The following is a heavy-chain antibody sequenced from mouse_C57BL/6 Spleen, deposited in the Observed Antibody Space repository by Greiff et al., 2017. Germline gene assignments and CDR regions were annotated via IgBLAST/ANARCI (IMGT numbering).Heavy chain of an antibody. CDR1: GFSLTSYG. CDR2: IWSDGST. V-gene: IGHV2-6-1*01. J-gene: IGHJ4*01. CDR3: ARQTYYYEGAMDY. D-gene: IGHD1-1*01. Sequence: VKLQESGPGLVAPSQSLSITCTVSGFSLTSYGVHWVRQPPGKGLEWLVVIWSDGSTTYNSALKSRLSISKDNSKSQVFLKMNSLQTDDTAMYYCARQTYYYEGAMDYWGQGTSVTVSS.